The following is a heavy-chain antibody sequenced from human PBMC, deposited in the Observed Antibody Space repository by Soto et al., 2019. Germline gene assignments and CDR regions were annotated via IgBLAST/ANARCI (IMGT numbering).Heavy chain of an antibody. J-gene: IGHJ4*02. CDR1: GGSISSYY. CDR2: IYYSGST. V-gene: IGHV4-59*01. D-gene: IGHD3-16*02. Sequence: PSETLSLTCTVSGGSISSYYWSWIRQPPGKGLEWIGYIYYSGSTNYNPSLKSRVTISVDTSMNQFSLKLSSVTAADTAVYYCARDRGDYVWGSYRPGLFDYWGQGTLVTVSS. CDR3: ARDRGDYVWGSYRPGLFDY.